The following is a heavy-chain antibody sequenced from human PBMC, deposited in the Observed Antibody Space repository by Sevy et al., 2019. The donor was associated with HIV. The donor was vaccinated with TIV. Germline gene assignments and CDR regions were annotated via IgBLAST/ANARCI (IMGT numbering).Heavy chain of an antibody. V-gene: IGHV4-59*01. Sequence: SETLSLTCTVSGGSISSYYWSWIRQPPGKGLEWIGYIYYIGSTNYNPSLKSRVTISVDTSKNQFSLKLSSVTAADTAVYYCASSLDFWSGYYTRGYYYYGMDVWGQGTTVTVSS. CDR1: GGSISSYY. J-gene: IGHJ6*02. CDR2: IYYIGST. CDR3: ASSLDFWSGYYTRGYYYYGMDV. D-gene: IGHD3-3*01.